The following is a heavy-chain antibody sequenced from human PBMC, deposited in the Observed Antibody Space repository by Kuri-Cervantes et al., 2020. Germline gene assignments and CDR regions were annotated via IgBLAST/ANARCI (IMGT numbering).Heavy chain of an antibody. CDR1: GGSIISGSYY. D-gene: IGHD1-26*01. CDR3: ARGEAKWEVYYYYYYMDV. J-gene: IGHJ6*03. CDR2: IFYSGST. V-gene: IGHV4-39*01. Sequence: SETLSLTCTVSGGSIISGSYYWGWIRQPPGKGLEWIGSIFYSGSTSYYPSLKSRVTISVDTSKNQFSLKLSSVTAADTAVYHCARGEAKWEVYYYYYYMDVWGKGTTVTVSS.